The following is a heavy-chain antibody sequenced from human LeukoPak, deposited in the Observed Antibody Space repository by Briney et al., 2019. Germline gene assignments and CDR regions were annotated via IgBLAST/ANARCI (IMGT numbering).Heavy chain of an antibody. V-gene: IGHV1-18*01. D-gene: IGHD5-12*01. CDR2: ISAYNGNT. J-gene: IGHJ2*01. CDR3: ARDNSGCDYGDWYFDL. CDR1: GYTFTSYG. Sequence: ASVKVSCKASGYTFTSYGISWVRQAPGQGLEWMGWISAYNGNTNYAQKLQGRVTMTTDTSTSTAYMELRSLRSDDTAVYYCARDNSGCDYGDWYFDLWGRGTLVTVSS.